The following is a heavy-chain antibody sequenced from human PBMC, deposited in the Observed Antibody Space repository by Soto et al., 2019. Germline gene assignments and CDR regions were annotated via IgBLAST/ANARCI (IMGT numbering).Heavy chain of an antibody. V-gene: IGHV3-33*01. CDR1: GFTFSSYG. CDR2: IWYDGGNK. CDR3: ARNLRIIMLRGPSPGY. Sequence: GGTLSLSCAVSGFTFSSYGMHWVRQSPGKGLEWVALIWYDGGNKYYAASVKGRFIISRDNSKNTLYLQMNSLRAEDTDVYYCARNLRIIMLRGPSPGYWGPGALVTVSS. D-gene: IGHD3-10*01. J-gene: IGHJ4*02.